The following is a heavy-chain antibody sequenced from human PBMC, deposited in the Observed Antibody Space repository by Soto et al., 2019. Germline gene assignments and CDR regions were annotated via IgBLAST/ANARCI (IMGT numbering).Heavy chain of an antibody. J-gene: IGHJ4*02. CDR2: IIPIFGTA. Sequence: QVQLVQSGAEVKKPGSSVKVSCKASGGTFSSYAISWVRQAPGQGLEWMGGIIPIFGTANYAQKFQGRVTITAEESTRPAYMGLSRLRSEDTAVYFWARVANRAYGDYPPTYWGQGTLVTVSS. CDR3: ARVANRAYGDYPPTY. V-gene: IGHV1-69*01. CDR1: GGTFSSYA. D-gene: IGHD4-17*01.